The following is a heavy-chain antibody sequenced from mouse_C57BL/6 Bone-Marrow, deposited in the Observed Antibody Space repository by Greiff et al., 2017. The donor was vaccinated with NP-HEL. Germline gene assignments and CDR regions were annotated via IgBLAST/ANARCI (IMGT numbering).Heavy chain of an antibody. D-gene: IGHD1-1*01. CDR1: GYTFTGYW. CDR3: ARSITTVVAGPHYFGY. CDR2: ILPGSGST. J-gene: IGHJ2*01. V-gene: IGHV1-9*01. Sequence: QVQLQQSGAELMKPGASVKLSCKATGYTFTGYWIEWVKQRPGHGLEWIGEILPGSGSTNYNEKFKGKATFTADTSSNTAYMQLSSLTTEDSAIYYCARSITTVVAGPHYFGYWGQGTTLTVSS.